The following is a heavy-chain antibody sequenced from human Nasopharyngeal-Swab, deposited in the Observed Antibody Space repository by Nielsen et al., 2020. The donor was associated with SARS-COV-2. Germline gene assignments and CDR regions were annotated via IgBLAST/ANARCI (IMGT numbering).Heavy chain of an antibody. CDR3: ARDIDDYVWGSYFDY. CDR1: GFTFSSYA. V-gene: IGHV3-30-3*01. CDR2: ISYDGSNK. Sequence: GGSLRLSCAASGFTFSSYAMHWVLQAPGKGLEWVAVISYDGSNKYYADSVKGRFTISRDNSRNTLYLKMNSLRAEDTAVYYCARDIDDYVWGSYFDYWGQGTLVTVSS. J-gene: IGHJ4*02. D-gene: IGHD3-16*01.